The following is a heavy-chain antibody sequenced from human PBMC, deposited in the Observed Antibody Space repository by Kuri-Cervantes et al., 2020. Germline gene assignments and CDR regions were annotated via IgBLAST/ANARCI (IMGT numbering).Heavy chain of an antibody. D-gene: IGHD3-16*01. V-gene: IGHV3-20*04. Sequence: GESLKISCAASGFTFDDYGMTWVRQAPGKGLEWVSGINWNGGSTGYADSVKGRFTISRDNAKNSLYLQMNSLRAEDTALYYWARRGSYYYMDVWGKGTAVTVSS. CDR1: GFTFDDYG. CDR2: INWNGGST. J-gene: IGHJ6*03. CDR3: ARRGSYYYMDV.